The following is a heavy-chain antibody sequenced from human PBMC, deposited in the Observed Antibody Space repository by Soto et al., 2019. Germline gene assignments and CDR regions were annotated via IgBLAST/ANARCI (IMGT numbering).Heavy chain of an antibody. D-gene: IGHD3-3*01. CDR2: ISAYNGNT. J-gene: IGHJ5*02. Sequence: ALLKVSCKASGYTFTSYGISWVRQSPGQGLEWMGWISAYNGNTNYAQKLQGRVTMTTDTSTSTSYMELRSLRSDDTAVYYCARVYDLTWNWFDPWGQGPLVTVSS. V-gene: IGHV1-18*01. CDR1: GYTFTSYG. CDR3: ARVYDLTWNWFDP.